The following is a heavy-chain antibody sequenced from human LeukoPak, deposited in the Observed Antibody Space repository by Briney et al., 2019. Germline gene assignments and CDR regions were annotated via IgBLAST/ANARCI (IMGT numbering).Heavy chain of an antibody. Sequence: SETLSLTCTVSGGSISSYYWSWIRQPPGKGLEWIGYIYYSGSTNYNPSLKSRVTISVDTSENQFSLKLSSVTAADTAVYYCARGRRRRETYYDILTGYRKGMAASDIWGQGTMVTVSS. D-gene: IGHD3-9*01. CDR2: IYYSGST. CDR3: ARGRRRRETYYDILTGYRKGMAASDI. V-gene: IGHV4-59*12. J-gene: IGHJ3*02. CDR1: GGSISSYY.